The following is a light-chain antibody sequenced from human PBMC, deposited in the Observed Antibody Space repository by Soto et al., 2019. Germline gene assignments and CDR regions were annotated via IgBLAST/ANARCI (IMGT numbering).Light chain of an antibody. J-gene: IGKJ1*01. Sequence: DIQMTQSPSTLSASVGERVTITCRASQSISSWLAWYQQKPGKAPKLLIYKESSLESGVPSRFSGSGSGTEFTLTISSMQPDDFATYYCQKYNSYYRTCGQGNKLAI. V-gene: IGKV1-5*03. CDR3: QKYNSYYRT. CDR2: KES. CDR1: QSISSW.